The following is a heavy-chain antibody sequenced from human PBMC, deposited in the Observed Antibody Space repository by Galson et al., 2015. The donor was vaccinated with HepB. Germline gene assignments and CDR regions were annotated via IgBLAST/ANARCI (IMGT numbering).Heavy chain of an antibody. Sequence: QAPGQGLEWVSIIYSGTSTYYADSVRGRFTISRHNFKNTLYLQMNSLRAEDTAVYYCARGPRYYYDSSGPGYFDYWGQGTLVTVSS. J-gene: IGHJ4*02. CDR2: IYSGTST. D-gene: IGHD3-22*01. CDR3: ARGPRYYYDSSGPGYFDY. V-gene: IGHV3-53*04.